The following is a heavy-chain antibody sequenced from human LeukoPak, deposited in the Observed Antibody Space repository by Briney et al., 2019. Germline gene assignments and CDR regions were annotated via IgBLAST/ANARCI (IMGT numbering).Heavy chain of an antibody. Sequence: SETLSLTCTVSGGSISSSSYYWGWIRQPPGRGLEWIGNIYYSGSTYYNPSLKSRVTISVDTSKNEFSLKLSSVTAADTAVYYCARGPMGSGYWSQGTLVTVSA. CDR3: ARGPMGSGY. CDR1: GGSISSSSYY. J-gene: IGHJ1*01. D-gene: IGHD3-10*01. CDR2: IYYSGST. V-gene: IGHV4-39*07.